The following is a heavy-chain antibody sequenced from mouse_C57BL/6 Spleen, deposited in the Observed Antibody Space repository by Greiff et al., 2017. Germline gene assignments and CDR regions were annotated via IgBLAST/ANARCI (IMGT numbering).Heavy chain of an antibody. Sequence: VQLQQSGTELVKPGASVKLSCKASGYTFTSYWMHWVKQRPGQGLEWIGNINPSNGGTNYNEKFKSKATLTVDKSSSTAYMQLSSLTSEDSAVYYCARSGYDYEGWFAYWGQGTLVTVSA. D-gene: IGHD2-4*01. J-gene: IGHJ3*01. CDR1: GYTFTSYW. V-gene: IGHV1-53*01. CDR2: INPSNGGT. CDR3: ARSGYDYEGWFAY.